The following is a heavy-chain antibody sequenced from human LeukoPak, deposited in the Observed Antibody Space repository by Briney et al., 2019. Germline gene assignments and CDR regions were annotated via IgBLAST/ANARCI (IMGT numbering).Heavy chain of an antibody. CDR2: VSGSGTNT. D-gene: IGHD4-23*01. V-gene: IGHV3-23*01. J-gene: IGHJ4*02. CDR3: ARRAGGYSHPYDY. Sequence: GGSLRLSCEASGFTFSNYAMTWVRQAPGKGLEWVSGVSGSGTNTYYEDSVKGRFTISRDNSKNTLYLQMNSLRAEDTAVYYCARRAGGYSHPYDYWGQGVLVTVSS. CDR1: GFTFSNYA.